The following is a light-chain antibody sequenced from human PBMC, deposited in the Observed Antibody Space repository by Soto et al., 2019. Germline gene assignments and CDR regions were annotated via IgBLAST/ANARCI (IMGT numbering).Light chain of an antibody. CDR3: ISYTVSRSYV. J-gene: IGLJ1*01. CDR1: SSDIGTYDH. Sequence: QSVLTQPASVSGSPGQSITISCSGTSSDIGTYDHVAWFQQFPGKTPKLVIYSVSDRPSGVSYRFSGSKSGNTASLTNSALQADDEADYYCISYTVSRSYVFGTGTKVTVL. V-gene: IGLV2-14*01. CDR2: SVS.